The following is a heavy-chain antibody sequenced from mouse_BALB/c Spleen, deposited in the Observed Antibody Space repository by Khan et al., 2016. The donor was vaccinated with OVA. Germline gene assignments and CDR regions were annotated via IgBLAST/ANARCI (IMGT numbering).Heavy chain of an antibody. J-gene: IGHJ3*01. V-gene: IGHV1S132*01. CDR2: IFPGTGTT. CDR1: GYTFTNYW. D-gene: IGHD2-1*01. Sequence: QVQLQQSGAELVKPGASVKLSCKTSGYTFTNYWIQWIKQRPGQGLGWIGQIFPGTGTTYYNEIFKAKATLTIDTSSSTAYMQLTSLTSEDSAVYFCARGYFGNYEFACWGQGTLVIVSP. CDR3: ARGYFGNYEFAC.